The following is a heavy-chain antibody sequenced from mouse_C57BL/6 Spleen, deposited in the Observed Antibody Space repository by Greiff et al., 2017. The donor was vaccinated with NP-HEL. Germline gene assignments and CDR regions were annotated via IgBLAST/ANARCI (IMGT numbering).Heavy chain of an antibody. V-gene: IGHV6-6*01. Sequence: EVQLVESGGGLVQPGGSMKLSCAASGFTFSDAWMDWVRQSPEKGLEWVAEIRNKANNHATYYAESVKGRFTISRDDSKSSVYLQMNSLRAEDTGIYYCTRVRGLLPYYYAMDYWGQGTSVTVSS. CDR1: GFTFSDAW. J-gene: IGHJ4*01. CDR2: IRNKANNHAT. CDR3: TRVRGLLPYYYAMDY. D-gene: IGHD2-3*01.